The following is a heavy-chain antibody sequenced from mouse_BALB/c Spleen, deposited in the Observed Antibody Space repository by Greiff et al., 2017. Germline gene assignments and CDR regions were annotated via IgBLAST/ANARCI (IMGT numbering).Heavy chain of an antibody. CDR3: TRDTTVGGPDY. CDR2: IYPGSGST. J-gene: IGHJ2*01. Sequence: LQQPGSELVRPGASVKLSCKASGYTFTSYWMHWVKQRPGQGLEWIGNIYPGSGSTNYDEKFKSKATLTVDTSSSTAYMQLSSLTSEDSAVYYCTRDTTVGGPDYWGQGTTLTVSS. CDR1: GYTFTSYW. V-gene: IGHV1S22*01. D-gene: IGHD1-1*01.